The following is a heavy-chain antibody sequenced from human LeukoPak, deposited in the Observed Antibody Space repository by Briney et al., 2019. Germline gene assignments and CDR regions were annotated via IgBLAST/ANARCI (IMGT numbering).Heavy chain of an antibody. Sequence: SVKVSCKASGGTFSSYAISWVRQAPGQGLEWMGGIIPIFGTANYAQKFQGRVTITADESTSTAYTELSSLRSEDTAVYYCARDSGSVDTAMVHFDYWGQGTLVTVSS. CDR3: ARDSGSVDTAMVHFDY. CDR1: GGTFSSYA. V-gene: IGHV1-69*01. D-gene: IGHD5-18*01. J-gene: IGHJ4*02. CDR2: IIPIFGTA.